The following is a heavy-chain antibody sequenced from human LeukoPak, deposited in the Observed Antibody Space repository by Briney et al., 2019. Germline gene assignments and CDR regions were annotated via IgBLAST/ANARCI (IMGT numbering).Heavy chain of an antibody. CDR3: ATVDPLDY. D-gene: IGHD5-24*01. Sequence: GGSLRLSCAASGFTFSSYGMHWVRQAPGKGLEWVAVMSYDGSNKYYADSVKGRFTISRDNSKNTLYLQMNSLRAEDTAVYYCATVDPLDYWGQGTLVTVSS. CDR2: MSYDGSNK. J-gene: IGHJ4*02. V-gene: IGHV3-30*03. CDR1: GFTFSSYG.